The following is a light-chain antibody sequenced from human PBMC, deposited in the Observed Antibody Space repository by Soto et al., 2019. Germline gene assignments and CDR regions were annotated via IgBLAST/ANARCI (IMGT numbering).Light chain of an antibody. J-gene: IGLJ2*01. V-gene: IGLV2-23*02. CDR2: EVI. Sequence: QSALTQPASVSGSPGQSITISCTGTSGDVGKYNLVSWYQQHPGKAPKLMIYEVIKRPSGVSNRFSGSKSGNTASLTISGLQADDEANYYCSSHAGSRIVVFGGGTKVTVL. CDR1: SGDVGKYNL. CDR3: SSHAGSRIVV.